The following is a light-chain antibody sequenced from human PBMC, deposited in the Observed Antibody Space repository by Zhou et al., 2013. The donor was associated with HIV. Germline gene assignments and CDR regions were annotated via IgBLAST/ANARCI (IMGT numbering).Light chain of an antibody. CDR3: QQYNSHLYS. J-gene: IGKJ2*03. Sequence: DIQMTQSPSTLSASVGDRVTITCRASQSISSWLAWYQQKPGKAPKPLIYKASSLESGVPSRFSGSGSGTEFTLTISSLQPDDFASYYCQQYNSHLYSFGQGTKLEIK. V-gene: IGKV1-5*03. CDR2: KAS. CDR1: QSISSW.